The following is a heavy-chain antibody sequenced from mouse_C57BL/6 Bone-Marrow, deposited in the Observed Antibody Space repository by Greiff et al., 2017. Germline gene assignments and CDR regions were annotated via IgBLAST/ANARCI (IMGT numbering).Heavy chain of an antibody. CDR3: ARQTTVVATGNYFDY. Sequence: EVKLVESGGGLVQPGESLKLSCESNEYEFPSHDMSWVRKTPEKRLELVAAINSDGGNTYYPDTMERRFIISRDNTKKTLYLQMSSLRSEDTALYYCARQTTVVATGNYFDYWGQGTTLTVSS. CDR2: INSDGGNT. CDR1: EYEFPSHD. J-gene: IGHJ2*01. D-gene: IGHD1-1*01. V-gene: IGHV5-2*01.